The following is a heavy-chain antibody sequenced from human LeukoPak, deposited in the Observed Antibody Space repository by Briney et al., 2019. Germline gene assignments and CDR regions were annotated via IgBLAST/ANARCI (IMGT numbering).Heavy chain of an antibody. D-gene: IGHD6-13*01. V-gene: IGHV1-18*04. J-gene: IGHJ6*04. CDR3: ARDFSVAAGLSYYYYGMDV. CDR1: GYTFTSYG. Sequence: ASVKVSCKASGYTFTSYGIIWVRQAPGQGLEWMGWISAYNGNTNYAQKLQGRVTMTTDTSTSTAYMELRSLRSDDTAVYYCARDFSVAAGLSYYYYGMDVWGKGTTVTVSS. CDR2: ISAYNGNT.